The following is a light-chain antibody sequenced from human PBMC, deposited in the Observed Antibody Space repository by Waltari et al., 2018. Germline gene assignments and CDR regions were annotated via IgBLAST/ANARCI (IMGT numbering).Light chain of an antibody. CDR1: QSLLHSNGYTF. CDR3: MQARQTPWT. V-gene: IGKV2-28*01. J-gene: IGKJ1*01. Sequence: DIVMTQSPLFLPVTPGEPASISCRSSQSLLHSNGYTFLDWDPRKPGQSPQLLIYMVSNRASGVPDRFSGSGSGTDFTLKSSRVEAEDVGIYDCMQARQTPWTFGQGTRVEIK. CDR2: MVS.